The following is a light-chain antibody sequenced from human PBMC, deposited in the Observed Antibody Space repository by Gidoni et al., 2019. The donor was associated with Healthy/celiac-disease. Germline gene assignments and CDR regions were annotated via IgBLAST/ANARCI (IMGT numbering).Light chain of an antibody. CDR1: QGISSY. Sequence: AIRMTQSPSSFSASTGDRVTITCRASQGISSYLAWYQQKPGKDPKLLIYAASILQSGVPSRFSGSGSGTDFTLTISCLQSEDFATYYRQQYYSYPQLTFXGXTKVEIK. CDR3: QQYYSYPQLT. CDR2: AAS. J-gene: IGKJ4*01. V-gene: IGKV1-8*01.